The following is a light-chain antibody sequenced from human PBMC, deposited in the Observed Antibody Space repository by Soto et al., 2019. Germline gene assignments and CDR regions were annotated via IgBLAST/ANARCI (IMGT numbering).Light chain of an antibody. Sequence: QSVLTQPASVSGSPGQSITISCTGTSSVIGTYSLVSWYQQRPGKAPQLMIYEGTKRPSGVSNRFSASKSGNTASLTISGLQAEDEADYYCFSSAGSSTEVFGGGTKLTVL. CDR1: SSVIGTYSL. CDR3: FSSAGSSTEV. J-gene: IGLJ2*01. CDR2: EGT. V-gene: IGLV2-23*01.